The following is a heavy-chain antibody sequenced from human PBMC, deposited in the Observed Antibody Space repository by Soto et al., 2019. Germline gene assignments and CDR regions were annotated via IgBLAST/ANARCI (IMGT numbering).Heavy chain of an antibody. CDR2: IIPIFGTA. J-gene: IGHJ4*02. CDR1: GGTFSSYA. D-gene: IGHD4-17*01. V-gene: IGHV1-69*12. CDR3: ARERIGYGDPGNYFDY. Sequence: QVQLVQSGAEVKKPGSSVKVSCKASGGTFSSYAISWVRQAPGQGLEWMGGIIPIFGTANYAQKFQGRVTITADESTSTDYMELSSLRSEDTAVYYCARERIGYGDPGNYFDYWGQGTLVTVSS.